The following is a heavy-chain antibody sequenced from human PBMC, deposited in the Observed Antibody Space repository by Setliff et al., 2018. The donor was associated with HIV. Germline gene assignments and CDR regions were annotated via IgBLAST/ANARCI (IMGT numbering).Heavy chain of an antibody. CDR3: ARDYDILTGYYRGSATGYFDY. Sequence: ASVKVSCKASGYTFTDYFMHWVRQAPGQGLEWMGWLSPNNGDTNIQQRFQDRVTMTRDTSASTAYMELSSLRSEETAVFYCARDYDILTGYYRGSATGYFDYCGQGTLVTVSS. CDR1: GYTFTDYF. V-gene: IGHV1-2*02. CDR2: LSPNNGDT. D-gene: IGHD3-9*01. J-gene: IGHJ4*02.